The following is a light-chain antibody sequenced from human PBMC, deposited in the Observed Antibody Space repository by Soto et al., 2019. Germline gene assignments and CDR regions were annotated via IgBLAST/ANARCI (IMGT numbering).Light chain of an antibody. CDR1: QSVSSSY. J-gene: IGKJ5*01. Sequence: EFVLTQSPGTLSLSPGERATLSCRASQSVSSSYLAWYQQKPGQAPRLLIYDASNRATGIPARFSGSGSGTDSTLTISSLEPEDFAVYYCQQYGSSITFGQGTRLEIK. V-gene: IGKV3-20*01. CDR3: QQYGSSIT. CDR2: DAS.